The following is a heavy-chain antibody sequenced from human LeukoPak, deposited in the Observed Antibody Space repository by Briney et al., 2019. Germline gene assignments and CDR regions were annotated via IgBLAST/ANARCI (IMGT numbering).Heavy chain of an antibody. Sequence: ASVKVSCKASGFTFTSSAMQWVRQARGQRLEWIGWIVVGSGNTNYAQKFQERVTITRDMSTSTAYMDLSSLRSEDTAVYYCARGMSLAWLSGNDVFDIWGPGTMVTVSS. J-gene: IGHJ3*02. CDR1: GFTFTSSA. V-gene: IGHV1-58*02. CDR2: IVVGSGNT. D-gene: IGHD3-22*01. CDR3: ARGMSLAWLSGNDVFDI.